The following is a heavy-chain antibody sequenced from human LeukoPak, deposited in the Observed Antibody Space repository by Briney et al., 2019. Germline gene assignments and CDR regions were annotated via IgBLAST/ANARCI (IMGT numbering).Heavy chain of an antibody. CDR3: ARNPLPYSDSSVYRN. J-gene: IGHJ4*02. CDR2: IYYSGST. Sequence: TPSETLSLTCTVSGGSISSYYWSWIRQPPGKGLEWIGYIYYSGSTNYNPSLKSRVTISVDTSKNQFSLKLSSVTAADTAVYYCARNPLPYSDSSVYRNGGQETL. D-gene: IGHD3-22*01. V-gene: IGHV4-59*01. CDR1: GGSISSYY.